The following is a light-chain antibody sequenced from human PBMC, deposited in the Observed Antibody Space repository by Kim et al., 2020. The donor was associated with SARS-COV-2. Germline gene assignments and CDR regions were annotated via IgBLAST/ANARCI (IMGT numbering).Light chain of an antibody. CDR1: RGHSSDA. V-gene: IGLV4-69*01. CDR2: VNSDGSH. CDR3: QTWGTGWV. Sequence: GASVKLTCTLSRGHSSDAIAWHQKQPEKGPRYLMKVNSDGSHNKGDGIPDRFSGSSAGAERYLIISSLQSEDETDYYCQTWGTGWVFGGGTQLTVL. J-gene: IGLJ3*02.